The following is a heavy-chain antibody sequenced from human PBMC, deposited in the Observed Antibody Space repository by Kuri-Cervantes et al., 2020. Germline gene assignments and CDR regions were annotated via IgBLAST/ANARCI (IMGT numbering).Heavy chain of an antibody. CDR1: GFTFSGCA. J-gene: IGHJ3*02. CDR2: ISGGGGTT. V-gene: IGHV3-23*01. Sequence: GGSLRLSCAASGFTFSGCAMNWVRQAPSKGLEWVSSISGGGGTTYHADYVKGRFTISRDNSKNTLYLQMNSLRAEDTAVYYCAKPISGSSTGDAFDIWGQGTMVTVSS. CDR3: AKPISGSSTGDAFDI. D-gene: IGHD1-26*01.